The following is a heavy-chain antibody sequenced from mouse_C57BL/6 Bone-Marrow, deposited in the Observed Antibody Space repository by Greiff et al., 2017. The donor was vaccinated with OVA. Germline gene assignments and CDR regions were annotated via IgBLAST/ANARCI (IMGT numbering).Heavy chain of an antibody. Sequence: QVQLQQPGAELVMPGASVKLSCKASGYTFTSYWMHWVKQRPGQGLEWIGEIDPSDSYTNYNQKFKGKSTLTVDKSSSTAYMQLSSLTSEDSAVDYCARDGREGYVDVWGTGTTVTVSS. J-gene: IGHJ1*03. V-gene: IGHV1-69*01. CDR2: IDPSDSYT. CDR3: ARDGREGYVDV. CDR1: GYTFTSYW. D-gene: IGHD1-1*01.